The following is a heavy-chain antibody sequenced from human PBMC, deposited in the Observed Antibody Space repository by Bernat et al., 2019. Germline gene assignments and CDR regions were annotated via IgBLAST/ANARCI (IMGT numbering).Heavy chain of an antibody. CDR3: ARVGIVVVPAAPPLDWFDP. V-gene: IGHV3-30-3*01. CDR1: GFTFSSYA. J-gene: IGHJ5*02. Sequence: QVQLVESGGGVVQPGRSLRLSCAASGFTFSSYAMHWVRQAPGKGLEWVAVISYDGSNKYYADSVKGRFTISRDNSKNTLYLQMNSLRAEDTAVYYCARVGIVVVPAAPPLDWFDPWAREPWSPSPQ. D-gene: IGHD2-2*03. CDR2: ISYDGSNK.